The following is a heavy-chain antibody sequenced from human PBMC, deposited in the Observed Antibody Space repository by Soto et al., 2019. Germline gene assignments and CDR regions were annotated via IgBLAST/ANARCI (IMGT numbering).Heavy chain of an antibody. CDR2: ISGSGGST. CDR3: AKERVVVPAARNYMDV. J-gene: IGHJ6*03. V-gene: IGHV3-23*01. Sequence: GGSLRLSCAASGFTFSSDAMGWVLQAPGKGLEWVSAISGSGGSTYYADSVKGRFTISRDNSKNTLYLQMNSLRAEDTAVYYCAKERVVVPAARNYMDVWGKGTTVTVSS. D-gene: IGHD2-2*01. CDR1: GFTFSSDA.